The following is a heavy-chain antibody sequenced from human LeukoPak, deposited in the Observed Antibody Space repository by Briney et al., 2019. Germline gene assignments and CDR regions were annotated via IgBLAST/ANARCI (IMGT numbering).Heavy chain of an antibody. CDR1: GFTFDDYA. CDR2: ISWNSSSI. CDR3: AKANCGGDCSPDY. Sequence: GGSLRLSCAASGFTFDDYAIHWVRQAPGKGLEWVSGISWNSSSIGYADSVKGRFTISRDNAKNSLYLQMNSLRAEDTALYYCAKANCGGDCSPDYWGQGTLVTVSS. J-gene: IGHJ4*02. V-gene: IGHV3-9*01. D-gene: IGHD2-21*02.